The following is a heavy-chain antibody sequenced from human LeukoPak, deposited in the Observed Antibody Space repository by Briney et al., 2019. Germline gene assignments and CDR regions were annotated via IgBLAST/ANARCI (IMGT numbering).Heavy chain of an antibody. J-gene: IGHJ4*02. D-gene: IGHD5-18*01. CDR2: ISYDGSNK. CDR1: RFTFSSYG. CDR3: AKGELGLWFDY. V-gene: IGHV3-30*18. Sequence: PGGSLRLSCAASRFTFSSYGIHWVRQAPGKGLEWVALISYDGSNKYYADSVKGRFTISRDNSKNTLYLQMNSLRAEDTAVYYCAKGELGLWFDYWGQGTLVTVSS.